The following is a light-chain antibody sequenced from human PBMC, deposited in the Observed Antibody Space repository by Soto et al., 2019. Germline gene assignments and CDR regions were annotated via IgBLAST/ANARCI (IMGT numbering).Light chain of an antibody. CDR3: QQYDTWAT. J-gene: IGKJ1*01. Sequence: EIVMTQSPATLSVSPGERATPSCRASQSVSRHLAWYQQKPGQAPRLLIYGASTRATGIPARFSAGGSGAEFTLTISSLQSEDFAVYYCQQYDTWATFGQGTKV. V-gene: IGKV3-15*01. CDR1: QSVSRH. CDR2: GAS.